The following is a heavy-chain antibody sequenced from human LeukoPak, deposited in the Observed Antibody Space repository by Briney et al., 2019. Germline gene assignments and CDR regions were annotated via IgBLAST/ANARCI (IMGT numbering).Heavy chain of an antibody. CDR2: IKQDGNEK. CDR1: GFSFSSWW. Sequence: GGSLRLSCAASGFSFSSWWMSWVRQAPGKGLEWVANIKQDGNEKYYVDSVKGRFTIPRDNDKNSLYLQMNSLRAEDTAVYYCVREDRSCYYYWGQGTLVTVSS. D-gene: IGHD2-15*01. V-gene: IGHV3-7*03. CDR3: VREDRSCYYY. J-gene: IGHJ4*02.